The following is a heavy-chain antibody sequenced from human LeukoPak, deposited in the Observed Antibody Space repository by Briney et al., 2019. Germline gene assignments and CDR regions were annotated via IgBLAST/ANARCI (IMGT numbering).Heavy chain of an antibody. CDR3: ARGRYYDSSGFSLFDY. CDR2: ISYDGSNK. D-gene: IGHD3-22*01. J-gene: IGHJ4*02. Sequence: GGSLRLSCAASGFTFSSYAMHWVRQAPGKGLEWVVVISYDGSNKYYADSVKGRFTISRDNSENTLYLQMNSLRAEDTAVYYCARGRYYDSSGFSLFDYWGQGTLVTVSS. V-gene: IGHV3-30-3*01. CDR1: GFTFSSYA.